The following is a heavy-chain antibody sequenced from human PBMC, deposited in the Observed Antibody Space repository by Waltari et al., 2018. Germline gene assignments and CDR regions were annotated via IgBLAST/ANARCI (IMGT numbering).Heavy chain of an antibody. D-gene: IGHD1-26*01. CDR3: ARGLHRWGYSGSLFDY. J-gene: IGHJ4*02. CDR2: MNPNSGNT. CDR1: GYTFTSYD. V-gene: IGHV1-8*01. Sequence: QVQLVQSGAEVKKPGASVKVSCKASGYTFTSYDINWVRQATGQGLEWMGWMNPNSGNTGYAQKVQGRGTMTRNTSISTAYMELSSLRSEDTAVYYCARGLHRWGYSGSLFDYWGQGTLVTVSS.